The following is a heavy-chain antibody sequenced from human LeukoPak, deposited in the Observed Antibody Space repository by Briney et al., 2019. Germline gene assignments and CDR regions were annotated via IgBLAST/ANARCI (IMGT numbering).Heavy chain of an antibody. Sequence: SETLSLTCAVSGGSISSGGYSWSWLRQPPGKALEWIGYMHHSGSPYYNPSLKSRVTISEDRSKNQFSLKLSSVTAADTAVYYCARVNYFGSGSHSGYYYYGMDVWGQGTTVTVSS. CDR1: GGSISSGGYS. CDR2: MHHSGSP. J-gene: IGHJ6*01. D-gene: IGHD3-10*01. V-gene: IGHV4-30-2*01. CDR3: ARVNYFGSGSHSGYYYYGMDV.